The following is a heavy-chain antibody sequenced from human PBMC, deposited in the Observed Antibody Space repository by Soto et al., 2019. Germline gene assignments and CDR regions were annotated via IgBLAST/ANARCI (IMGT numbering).Heavy chain of an antibody. Sequence: KASETLSLTCAVYGGSFSGYYWSWIRQPPGKGLEWIGEINHSGSTNYNPSLKSRVTISVDTSKNQFSLKLSSVTAADTAVYYCARGGYDFWSGYYSGLYYYYGMDVWGQGTTVTVSS. V-gene: IGHV4-34*01. CDR1: GGSFSGYY. J-gene: IGHJ6*02. CDR2: INHSGST. CDR3: ARGGYDFWSGYYSGLYYYYGMDV. D-gene: IGHD3-3*01.